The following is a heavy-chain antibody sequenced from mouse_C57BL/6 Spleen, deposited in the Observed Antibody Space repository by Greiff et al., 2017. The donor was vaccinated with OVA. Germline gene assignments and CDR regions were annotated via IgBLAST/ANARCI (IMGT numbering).Heavy chain of an antibody. CDR1: GYTFTSYG. V-gene: IGHV1-81*01. D-gene: IGHD2-3*01. Sequence: ESGAELARPGASVKLSCKASGYTFTSYGISWVKQSTGQGLEWIGELYPRSGTNYYNEKFKGQATLTADKSSSTAYMELRSLTSEDSAFYFCARDGYYGGGYAMDYWGQGTSVTVSS. J-gene: IGHJ4*01. CDR2: LYPRSGTN. CDR3: ARDGYYGGGYAMDY.